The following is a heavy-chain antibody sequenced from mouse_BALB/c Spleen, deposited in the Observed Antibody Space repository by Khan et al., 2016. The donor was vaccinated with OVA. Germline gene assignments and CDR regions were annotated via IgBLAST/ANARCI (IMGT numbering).Heavy chain of an antibody. V-gene: IGHV3-2*02. D-gene: IGHD2-14*01. CDR1: GYSITNGYG. CDR3: AGTDRINY. CDR2: ISYSGST. J-gene: IGHJ2*01. Sequence: VKLEESGPGLVKPSQSLSLTCTVTGYSITNGYGCNWIRQFPGNQLEWMGYISYSGSTNYNPSLKSRISITRDTSKNQFFMQLNSVTTEDTATYYCAGTDRINYWGQGTTLTVSS.